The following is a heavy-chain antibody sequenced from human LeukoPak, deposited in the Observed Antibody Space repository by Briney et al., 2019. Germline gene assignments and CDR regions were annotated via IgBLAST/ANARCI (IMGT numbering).Heavy chain of an antibody. CDR3: AVAPADY. CDR2: IKPNSEYT. Sequence: ASVRVSCYAAGSIVTDYYTLWLGQSPGQGLEWWGWIKPNSEYTSYAHKFQGRVTLTRDTSISKVYMELTTLTSDDTALYDCAVAPADYWGQGTLVSVS. D-gene: IGHD2-21*01. V-gene: IGHV1-2*02. CDR1: GSIVTDYY. J-gene: IGHJ4*02.